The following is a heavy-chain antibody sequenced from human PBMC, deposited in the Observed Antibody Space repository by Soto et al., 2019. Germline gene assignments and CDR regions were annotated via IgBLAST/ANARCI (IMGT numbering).Heavy chain of an antibody. D-gene: IGHD2-2*01. Sequence: ASVKVSCKASGGTFSSYTISWVRQAPGQGLEWMGIINPSGGSTSYAQKFQGRVTTTRDTSTSTVYMELSSLRSEDTAVYYCARDTDIVVVPAAMLFYYYYGMDVWGQGTTLTVSS. CDR3: ARDTDIVVVPAAMLFYYYYGMDV. V-gene: IGHV1-46*01. CDR1: GGTFSSYT. J-gene: IGHJ6*02. CDR2: INPSGGST.